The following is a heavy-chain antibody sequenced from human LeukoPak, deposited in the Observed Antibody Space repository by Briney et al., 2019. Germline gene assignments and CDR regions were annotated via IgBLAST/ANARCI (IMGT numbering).Heavy chain of an antibody. J-gene: IGHJ4*02. D-gene: IGHD6-13*01. Sequence: GGSLRLSCAASGFSFSNYSMSGVRQAPGKGLEWVSYIRSSGPSIYYAGSVKGRFTISRDNTKNSLYLQMNSLRPEDTAVYYCARDGPAAGTEVDYWGQGTLVTVSS. CDR1: GFSFSNYS. V-gene: IGHV3-21*01. CDR2: IRSSGPSI. CDR3: ARDGPAAGTEVDY.